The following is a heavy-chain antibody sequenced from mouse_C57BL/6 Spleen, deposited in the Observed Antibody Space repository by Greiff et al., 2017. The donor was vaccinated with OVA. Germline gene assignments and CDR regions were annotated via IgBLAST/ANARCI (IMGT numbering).Heavy chain of an antibody. CDR2: INPSNGGT. Sequence: QVQLQQSGTELVKPGASVKLSCKASGYTFTSYWMHWVKQRPGQGLEWIGNINPSNGGTNYNEKFKSKATLTVDKSSSTAYMQLSSRTSEDSAVYYCAKGSSGYYFDYWGQGTTLTVSS. CDR3: AKGSSGYYFDY. D-gene: IGHD3-2*02. V-gene: IGHV1-53*01. CDR1: GYTFTSYW. J-gene: IGHJ2*01.